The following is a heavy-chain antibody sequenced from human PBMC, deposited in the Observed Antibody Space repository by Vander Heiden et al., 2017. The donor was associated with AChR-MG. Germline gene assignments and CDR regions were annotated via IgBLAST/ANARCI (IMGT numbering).Heavy chain of an antibody. Sequence: EVKLVESGGGLVQPGGSLRLACAASGLNIAPNYMTLVRQTPGKGLEWVSVIYASGTTYYADSVKGRFTISRDISKSTVFLQMNSLRVEDTALYHCARDPRAYFYGMDIWGPGTTVTVSS. CDR1: GLNIAPNY. D-gene: IGHD3-10*01. J-gene: IGHJ6*02. V-gene: IGHV3-66*02. CDR2: IYASGTT. CDR3: ARDPRAYFYGMDI.